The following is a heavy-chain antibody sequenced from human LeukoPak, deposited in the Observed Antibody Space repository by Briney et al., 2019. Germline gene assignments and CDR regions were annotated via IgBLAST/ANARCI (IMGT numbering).Heavy chain of an antibody. CDR3: AGTFRRYLEWSYFDY. D-gene: IGHD3-3*01. CDR1: GYTFTSYG. Sequence: ASVKVSCKASGYTFTSYGISWVRQAPGQRLEWMGWINAGNGNTKYSQKFQGRVTITRDTSASTAYMELSSLRSEDTAVYYCAGTFRRYLEWSYFDYWGQGTLVIVSS. J-gene: IGHJ4*02. CDR2: INAGNGNT. V-gene: IGHV1-3*01.